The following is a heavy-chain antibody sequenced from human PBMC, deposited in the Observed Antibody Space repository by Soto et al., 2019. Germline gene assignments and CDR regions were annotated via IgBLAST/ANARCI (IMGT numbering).Heavy chain of an antibody. V-gene: IGHV4-4*07. D-gene: IGHD2-21*02. J-gene: IGHJ4*02. CDR3: ARDGMTTGDT. Sequence: SETLSLTCIVSGVSVRSYTWSWVRQPANKGLEWIGRVFSSVSATYNPSLKSRVSISMDTPENRISLKLDSVTAADAGVYFCARDGMTTGDTWGPGTLVTAPQ. CDR2: VFSSVSA. CDR1: GVSVRSYT.